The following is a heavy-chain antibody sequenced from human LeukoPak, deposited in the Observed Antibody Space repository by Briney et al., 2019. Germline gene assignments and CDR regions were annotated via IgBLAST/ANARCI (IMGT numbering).Heavy chain of an antibody. D-gene: IGHD5-24*01. CDR1: GDSISSYY. Sequence: SETLSLTCTVSGDSISSYYRSWIRQPPGKGLEWIGYIYYSGGTDYNPSLKSRVTISVDTSKNQFSLKLRSVTAADTAVYYCARHVTISGPYDASDIWGQGTMVTVSP. V-gene: IGHV4-59*08. J-gene: IGHJ3*02. CDR3: ARHVTISGPYDASDI. CDR2: IYYSGGT.